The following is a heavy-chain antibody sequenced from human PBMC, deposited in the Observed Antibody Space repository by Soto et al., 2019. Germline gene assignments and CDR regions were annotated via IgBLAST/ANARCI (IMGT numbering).Heavy chain of an antibody. J-gene: IGHJ4*02. CDR3: ARDFKAPNDAWAFDY. CDR2: IYHGGTT. Sequence: QVQLQESGPGLVMPSGTLSLTCAVSGASISSSDWWNWVRQPPGKGLEWIGEIYHGGTTIYNPSLNSRVSISIDESKNHVSLKLTSVTAADTAVYYCARDFKAPNDAWAFDYWGQGILVTVSS. CDR1: GASISSSDW. V-gene: IGHV4-4*02. D-gene: IGHD3-16*01.